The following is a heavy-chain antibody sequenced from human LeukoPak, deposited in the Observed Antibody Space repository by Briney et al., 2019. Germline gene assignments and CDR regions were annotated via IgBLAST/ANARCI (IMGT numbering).Heavy chain of an antibody. CDR1: GFIFSNYG. J-gene: IGHJ2*01. CDR3: AKDTASSWWYFDL. D-gene: IGHD5-18*01. Sequence: GGSLRLSCTASGFIFSNYGMHWVRQAPGKGLEWVAFIRYDGRSQYYANSVKGRFTISRDNSKNTLYLQMNSLRAEDTAVYYCAKDTASSWWYFDLWGRGTLVTVSS. V-gene: IGHV3-30*02. CDR2: IRYDGRSQ.